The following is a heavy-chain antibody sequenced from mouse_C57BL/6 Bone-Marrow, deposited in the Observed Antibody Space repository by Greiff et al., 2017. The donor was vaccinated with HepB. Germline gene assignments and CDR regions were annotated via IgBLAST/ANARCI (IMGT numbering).Heavy chain of an antibody. J-gene: IGHJ3*01. CDR3: ATLIYYGYDGFAY. CDR1: GFSLTSYG. CDR2: IWGVGST. Sequence: VKLQESGPGLVAPSQSLSITCTVSGFSLTSYGVDWVRQSPGKGLEWLGVIWGVGSTNYNSALKSRLSISKDNSKSQVFLKMNSLQTDDTAMYYCATLIYYGYDGFAYWGQGTLVTVSA. D-gene: IGHD2-2*01. V-gene: IGHV2-6*01.